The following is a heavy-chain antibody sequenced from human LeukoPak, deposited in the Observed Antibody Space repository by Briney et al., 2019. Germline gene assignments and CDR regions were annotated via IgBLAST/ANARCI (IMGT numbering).Heavy chain of an antibody. CDR3: AKGEVPATSSDY. J-gene: IGHJ4*02. CDR1: GFTFSSYA. V-gene: IGHV3-23*01. CDR2: ISGSGGST. Sequence: GGSLRLSCAASGFTFSSYAMSWVRQAPGKGLEWVLAISGSGGSTYYADSVKGRFTISRDNSKNTLYLQMNSLRAEDTAVYYCAKGEVPATSSDYWGQGTLVTVSS. D-gene: IGHD2-2*01.